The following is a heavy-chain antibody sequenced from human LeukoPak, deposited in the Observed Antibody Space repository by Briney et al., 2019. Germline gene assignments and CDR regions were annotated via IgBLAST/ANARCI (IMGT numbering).Heavy chain of an antibody. CDR1: GFTFSSYL. CDR2: IKQDGSEK. D-gene: IGHD4-23*01. CDR3: ARETRDYGGIDY. J-gene: IGHJ4*02. Sequence: RGSLRLSCAASGFTFSSYLISWVRQAPGKVLEWVANIKQDGSEKYYVDSVTGRFTISRDNAKNSLYLQMNSLRAEDTAVYYCARETRDYGGIDYWGQGTLVTVSS. V-gene: IGHV3-7*01.